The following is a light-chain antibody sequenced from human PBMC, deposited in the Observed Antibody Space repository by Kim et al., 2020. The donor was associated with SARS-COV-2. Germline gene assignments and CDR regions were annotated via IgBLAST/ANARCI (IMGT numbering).Light chain of an antibody. V-gene: IGKV4-1*01. CDR1: QSVLYSSNNKNY. CDR2: WAS. Sequence: ATINSKSSQSVLYSSNNKNYLAEYQQKPGQPPKLLIYWASTRESGVPDRVSGSGSGTDFTLTISSLQAEDVAVYYCQQYYSTPRTFGQGTKVDIK. CDR3: QQYYSTPRT. J-gene: IGKJ1*01.